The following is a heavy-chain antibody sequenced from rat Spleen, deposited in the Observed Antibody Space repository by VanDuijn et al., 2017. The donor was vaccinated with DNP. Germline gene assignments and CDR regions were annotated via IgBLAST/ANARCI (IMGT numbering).Heavy chain of an antibody. V-gene: IGHV6-6*01. CDR3: AGTPNYKGY. CDR1: GFTFSTAW. CDR2: IKAKSNNYAT. D-gene: IGHD1-10*01. Sequence: EVQVLESGGGLVQPGNSLKLSCATSGFTFSTAWMYWYRQFPLKQLEWVPRIKAKSNNYATDYTETVKGRFTISRDDSKSSIYLQMNNLKEEDTAIYYCAGTPNYKGYWGQGVMVTVSS. J-gene: IGHJ2*01.